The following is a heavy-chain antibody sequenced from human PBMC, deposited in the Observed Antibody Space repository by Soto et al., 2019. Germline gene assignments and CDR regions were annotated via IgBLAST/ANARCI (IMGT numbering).Heavy chain of an antibody. Sequence: PGGSLRLSCAASGFTFSSYAMSWVRQAPGKGLEWVSAISGSGGSTYYADSVKGRFTISRDNSKNTLYLQMNSLRAEDTAVYYCAKALGYCTNGVCYLDYWGQGTLVTVSS. D-gene: IGHD2-8*01. CDR3: AKALGYCTNGVCYLDY. CDR1: GFTFSSYA. CDR2: ISGSGGST. J-gene: IGHJ4*02. V-gene: IGHV3-23*01.